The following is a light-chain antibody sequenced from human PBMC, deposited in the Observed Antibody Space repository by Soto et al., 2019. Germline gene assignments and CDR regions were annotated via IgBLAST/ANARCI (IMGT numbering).Light chain of an antibody. CDR2: GAS. J-gene: IGKJ2*01. Sequence: EIVLTQSPGTLSLSPGERATLSCRASQSVSSNYLAWYQQKPGQAPRLLISGASTRATGIPDRFSGSGSGTDFTLTISRLEPEDFAVYYCQQYGTSLYTFGQGTKLEIK. CDR1: QSVSSNY. V-gene: IGKV3-20*01. CDR3: QQYGTSLYT.